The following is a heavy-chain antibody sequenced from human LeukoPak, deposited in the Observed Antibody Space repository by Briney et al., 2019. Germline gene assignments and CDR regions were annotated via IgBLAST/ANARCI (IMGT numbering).Heavy chain of an antibody. CDR2: IIPIFGTA. V-gene: IGHV1-69*13. CDR1: GGTFSSYA. J-gene: IGHJ6*03. CDR3: ARGGYCGGDCYLPPYYYYYMDV. Sequence: ASVKVSCKASGGTFSSYAISWVRQAPGQGLEWMGGIIPIFGTANYAQKFQGRVTITADESTSTAYMELSSLRSEDTAVYYCARGGYCGGDCYLPPYYYYYMDVWGKGTTVTISS. D-gene: IGHD2-21*02.